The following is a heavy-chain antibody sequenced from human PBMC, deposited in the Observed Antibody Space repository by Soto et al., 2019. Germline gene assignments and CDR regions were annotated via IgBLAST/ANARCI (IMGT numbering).Heavy chain of an antibody. CDR1: GFGFSSYW. J-gene: IGHJ3*01. CDR3: VKRGRNWGAFDF. CDR2: IKQDGREK. V-gene: IGHV3-7*03. Sequence: EVQLVESGGDLVQPGGSLRLSCAASGFGFSSYWMTWVRQAPGKGLEWVANIKQDGREKYYVASVKGRFTISRDSSANTLFLHMDNLRAEDSALYYCVKRGRNWGAFDFWGQGTTVVVSS. D-gene: IGHD7-27*01.